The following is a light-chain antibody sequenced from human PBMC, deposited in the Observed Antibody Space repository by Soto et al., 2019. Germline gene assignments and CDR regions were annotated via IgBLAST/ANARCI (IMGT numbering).Light chain of an antibody. CDR3: QQYNDWPLT. J-gene: IGKJ4*01. Sequence: EIVLTQSPATLSVSPGERFTVSCRASQSVSDNLAWYQQKPGQAPRLLIYGASIRATDIPARFSGSGSGTEFSLTISSLQSEDFAVYYCQQYNDWPLTFGGGTKVDIK. V-gene: IGKV3D-15*01. CDR2: GAS. CDR1: QSVSDN.